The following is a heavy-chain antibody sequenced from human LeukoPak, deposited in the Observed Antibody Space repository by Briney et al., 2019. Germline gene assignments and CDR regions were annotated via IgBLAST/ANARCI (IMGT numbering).Heavy chain of an antibody. CDR1: GDSVSSNTVA. V-gene: IGHV6-1*01. D-gene: IGHD2-21*01. J-gene: IGHJ4*02. CDR3: ARGDIPLDY. CDR2: TYYKSKWNY. Sequence: SQTLSLTCAISGDSVSSNTVAWNWIRQSPLRGLEWLGRTYYKSKWNYNYAISVKSRITISPDTSKNQFSLQLNSVTPEDTAVYYCARGDIPLDYWGQGTLVTVSS.